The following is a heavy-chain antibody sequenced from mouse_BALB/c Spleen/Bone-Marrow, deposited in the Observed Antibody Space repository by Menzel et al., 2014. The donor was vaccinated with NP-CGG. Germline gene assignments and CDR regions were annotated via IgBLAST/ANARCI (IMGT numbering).Heavy chain of an antibody. J-gene: IGHJ1*01. CDR1: GFDFSRYW. CDR2: INPDSSTI. Sequence: EVQRVESGGGLVQPGGSLKLSCAASGFDFSRYWMSWVRRAPGKGLEWIGEINPDSSTINYTPSLKDKFIISRDNAKNTLYLQMSKVRSGDTALYYCARRGYGSWYFDVWGAGTTVTVSS. V-gene: IGHV4-1*02. D-gene: IGHD2-2*01. CDR3: ARRGYGSWYFDV.